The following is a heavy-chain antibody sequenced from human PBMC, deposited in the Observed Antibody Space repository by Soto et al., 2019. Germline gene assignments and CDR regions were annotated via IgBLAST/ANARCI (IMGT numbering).Heavy chain of an antibody. Sequence: GASVKVSCKASGDTFSSYAISWVRQAPGQGLEWMGGIIPIFGTANYAQKFQGRVTITADESTSTAYMELSSLRSEDTAVYYCASWNDDSSGRLAYYYYGMDVWGQGTTVTVSS. CDR1: GDTFSSYA. D-gene: IGHD6-19*01. J-gene: IGHJ6*02. CDR3: ASWNDDSSGRLAYYYYGMDV. V-gene: IGHV1-69*13. CDR2: IIPIFGTA.